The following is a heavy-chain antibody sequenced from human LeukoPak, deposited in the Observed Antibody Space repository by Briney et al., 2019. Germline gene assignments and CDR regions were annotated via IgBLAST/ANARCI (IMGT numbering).Heavy chain of an antibody. D-gene: IGHD6-19*01. Sequence: WASVKVSCKASGYTFTSYGISWVRQAPGQGLEWMGWISAYNGNTNYAQKLQGRVTMTTDTSTSTAYMELRSLRSDDTAVYYCARDLGDSSGWYQPNWFDPWGQGTLVTVSS. J-gene: IGHJ5*02. CDR1: GYTFTSYG. CDR2: ISAYNGNT. CDR3: ARDLGDSSGWYQPNWFDP. V-gene: IGHV1-18*01.